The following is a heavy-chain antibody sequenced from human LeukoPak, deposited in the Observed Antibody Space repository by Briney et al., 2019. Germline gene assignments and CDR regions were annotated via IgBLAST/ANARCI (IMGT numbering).Heavy chain of an antibody. CDR3: ARWTHPYYYDSSGYGAFDI. D-gene: IGHD3-22*01. CDR1: GGSISSYY. J-gene: IGHJ3*02. Sequence: PSETLSLTCTVSGGSISSYYWTWIRQPPGKGLEWIAYTHNSGDTNYSPSLKSRLTISLDTSKNQFSLKLSSVTAADTAVYYCARWTHPYYYDSSGYGAFDIWGQGTMVTVSS. V-gene: IGHV4-59*08. CDR2: THNSGDT.